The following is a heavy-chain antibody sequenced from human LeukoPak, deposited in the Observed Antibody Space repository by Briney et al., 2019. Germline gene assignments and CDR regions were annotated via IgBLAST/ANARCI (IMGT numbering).Heavy chain of an antibody. Sequence: PGGSLRLSCAASGFTFSSYAMSWVRQAPGKGLEWVSTISGSGGSTYYTDSVKGRFTISRDNSKNTLYLQMNSLRAEDTAVCYCAKSIVGTTSISRFDFWGQGTLVTVSS. D-gene: IGHD1-26*01. CDR2: ISGSGGST. CDR3: AKSIVGTTSISRFDF. J-gene: IGHJ4*02. CDR1: GFTFSSYA. V-gene: IGHV3-23*01.